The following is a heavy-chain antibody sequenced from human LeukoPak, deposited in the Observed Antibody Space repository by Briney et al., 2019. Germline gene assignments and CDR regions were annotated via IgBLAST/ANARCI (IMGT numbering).Heavy chain of an antibody. CDR2: IIPILGIA. CDR3: ARGKVAARQGNYYYYYGMDV. V-gene: IGHV1-69*04. D-gene: IGHD6-6*01. J-gene: IGHJ6*02. CDR1: GGAFSSYA. Sequence: SVKVSCKASGGAFSSYAISWVRQAPGQGLEWMGRIIPILGIANYAQKFQGRVTITVDKSTSTAYMELSSLRSEDTAVYYCARGKVAARQGNYYYYYGMDVWGQGTTVTVSS.